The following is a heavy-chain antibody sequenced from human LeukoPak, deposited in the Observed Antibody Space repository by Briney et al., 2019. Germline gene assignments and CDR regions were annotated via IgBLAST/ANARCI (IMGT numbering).Heavy chain of an antibody. CDR3: ARHPFATPFDH. V-gene: IGHV4-59*08. CDR2: VFHTGDT. CDR1: GDSINSFY. Sequence: KPSETLSLTCAVSGDSINSFYWSWTRQPPGKGLEWIGYVFHTGDTNSNPSLKSRVTVSLDTSTSQVSLRLTSVTAADTAVYYCARHPFATPFDHWGRGILVTVSS. D-gene: IGHD2-15*01. J-gene: IGHJ4*02.